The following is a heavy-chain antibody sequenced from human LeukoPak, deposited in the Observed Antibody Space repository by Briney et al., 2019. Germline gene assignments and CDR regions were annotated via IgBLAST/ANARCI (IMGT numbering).Heavy chain of an antibody. Sequence: SETLSLTCTVSGGSISSGVYYWSWIRQHPGKGLEWIGYIYYSGSTYYNPSLESRVTISVDTSKNQFSLKLSSVTAADTAVYYCASLIAVAGTFWGQGTLVTVSS. CDR1: GGSISSGVYY. V-gene: IGHV4-31*03. CDR3: ASLIAVAGTF. D-gene: IGHD6-19*01. J-gene: IGHJ4*02. CDR2: IYYSGST.